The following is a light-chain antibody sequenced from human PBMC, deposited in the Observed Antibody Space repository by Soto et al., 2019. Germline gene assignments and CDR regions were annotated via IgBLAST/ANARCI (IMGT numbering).Light chain of an antibody. CDR3: ISFATTDTPMV. CDR2: DVS. CDR1: SSDVGGYNH. J-gene: IGLJ2*01. V-gene: IGLV2-14*03. Sequence: QSALTQPASVSGSPGQSITISCTGTSSDVGGYNHVSWYQQNPGEAPKLMIYDVSSRPSGVSNRFSGSKAADTASLTISGLQAEDEADYYCISFATTDTPMVFGGGTKLTVL.